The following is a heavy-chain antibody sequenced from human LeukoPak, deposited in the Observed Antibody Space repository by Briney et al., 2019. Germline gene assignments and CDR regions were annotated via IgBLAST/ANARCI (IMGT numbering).Heavy chain of an antibody. D-gene: IGHD6-19*01. V-gene: IGHV3-48*01. J-gene: IGHJ4*02. CDR2: ISSSSSTI. CDR3: ARDGSNIAVAAEFYFDY. Sequence: GGSLRLSCAASGFTVSSNYMSWVRQTPGKGLEWVSHISSSSSTIYYADSVKGRFTISRDNAKNSLYLQMDSLRVEDAAVYFCARDGSNIAVAAEFYFDYWGQGTLVTVSS. CDR1: GFTVSSNY.